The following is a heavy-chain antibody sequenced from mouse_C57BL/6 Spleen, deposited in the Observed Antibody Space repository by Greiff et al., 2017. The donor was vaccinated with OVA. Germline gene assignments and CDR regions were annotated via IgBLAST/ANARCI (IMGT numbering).Heavy chain of an antibody. CDR3: ASIYYGNYDY. CDR2: INPNNGGT. Sequence: EVQLQQSGPELVKPGASVKISCKASRYTFTDYYMNWVKQSHGKSLEWIGDINPNNGGTSYNQKFKGKATLTVDKSSSTAYMELRSLTSEDSAVYYCASIYYGNYDYWGQGTTLTVSS. CDR1: RYTFTDYY. D-gene: IGHD2-1*01. V-gene: IGHV1-26*01. J-gene: IGHJ2*01.